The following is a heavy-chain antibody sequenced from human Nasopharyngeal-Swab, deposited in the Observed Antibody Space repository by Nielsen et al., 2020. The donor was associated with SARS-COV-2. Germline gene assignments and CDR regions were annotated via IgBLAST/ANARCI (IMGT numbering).Heavy chain of an antibody. CDR3: VRPEGVATSFKYYFQYGMDV. CDR1: GYSFTSYW. J-gene: IGHJ6*02. Sequence: GESLKISCKGSGYSFTSYWIAWVRQMPGKGLEWMGIIYPGDSDIRYSPSFQGQVTISADKSISTAYLQWSSLKASDTAMYYCVRPEGVATSFKYYFQYGMDVWGQGTMVTVPS. CDR2: IYPGDSDI. V-gene: IGHV5-51*01. D-gene: IGHD5-12*01.